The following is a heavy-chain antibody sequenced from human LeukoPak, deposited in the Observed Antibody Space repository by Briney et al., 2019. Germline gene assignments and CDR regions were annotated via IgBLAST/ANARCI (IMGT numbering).Heavy chain of an antibody. V-gene: IGHV4-61*08. CDR1: GGSISSGDYY. CDR2: IYYSGST. J-gene: IGHJ4*02. CDR3: ARADLGYCTNGVCHDPFDY. D-gene: IGHD2-8*01. Sequence: SQTLSLTCTVSGGSISSGDYYWSWIRQPPGKGLEWIGYIYYSGSTNYNPSLKSRVTISVDTSKNQFSLKLSSVTAADTAVYYCARADLGYCTNGVCHDPFDYWGQGTLVTVSS.